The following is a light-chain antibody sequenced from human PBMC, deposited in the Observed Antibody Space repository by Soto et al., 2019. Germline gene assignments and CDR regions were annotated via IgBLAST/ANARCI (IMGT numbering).Light chain of an antibody. CDR2: TAS. CDR3: QQAHSFPLT. CDR1: QDIGTW. Sequence: DIQVTQSPSSVSASVGDRVTITCRTGQDIGTWLAWYQHTPGRAPKLLISTASTLQSGVPSRFSGRGSGTEFTLTISSLQPEDFVTYYCQQAHSFPLTFGGGTKVEIK. J-gene: IGKJ4*01. V-gene: IGKV1D-12*01.